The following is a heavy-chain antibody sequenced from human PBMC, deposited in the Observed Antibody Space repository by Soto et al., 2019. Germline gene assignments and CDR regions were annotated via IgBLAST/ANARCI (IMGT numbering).Heavy chain of an antibody. V-gene: IGHV3-23*01. CDR3: AXGGFGSGSTRSYYYGMAV. CDR2: ISGSGGST. CDR1: GVTFSSYA. J-gene: IGHJ6*02. Sequence: GGSLRLSCAASGVTFSSYAMSWVRQAPGKGLEWVSAISGSGGSTYYADSVKGRFTISRDNSKNTLYLQMNSLRAEDTAVYYCAXGGFGSGSTRSYYYGMAVWGQGTTVTVS. D-gene: IGHD3-10*01.